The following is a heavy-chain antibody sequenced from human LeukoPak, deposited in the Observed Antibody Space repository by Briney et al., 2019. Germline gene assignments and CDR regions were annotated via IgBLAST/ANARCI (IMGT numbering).Heavy chain of an antibody. J-gene: IGHJ5*02. CDR2: ISGSGGST. CDR1: EFTFRNYA. V-gene: IGHV3-23*01. CDR3: AKVGPPFDP. Sequence: PGGSLRLSCAASEFTFRNYAMNWVRQAPGKGLEWVSGISGSGGSTNYADSVKGRLTISRDNSKNTLYLQMNSLRAEDTAVYYCAKVGPPFDPWGQGTLVTVSS.